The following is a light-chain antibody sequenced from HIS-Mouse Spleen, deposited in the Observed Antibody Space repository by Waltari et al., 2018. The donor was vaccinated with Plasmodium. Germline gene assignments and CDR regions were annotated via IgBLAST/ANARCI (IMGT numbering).Light chain of an antibody. J-gene: IGLJ1*01. CDR2: GNS. V-gene: IGLV1-40*01. CDR3: QSYDSSLSGYV. CDR1: SSNIGAGYD. Sequence: QSVLTQPPSVSGAPGQRVTISCTGSSSNIGAGYDVHWYQQRPGTAPKLLIYGNSNRPSGVPDRFSGSKSGTSASLAITWLQAEDEADYYCQSYDSSLSGYVFGTGTKVTVL.